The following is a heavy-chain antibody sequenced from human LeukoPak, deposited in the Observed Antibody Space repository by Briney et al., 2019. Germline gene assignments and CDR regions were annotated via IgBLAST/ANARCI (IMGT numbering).Heavy chain of an antibody. D-gene: IGHD2-15*01. V-gene: IGHV1-46*01. CDR1: GYTFTSYY. J-gene: IGHJ4*02. CDR2: INPSGGST. Sequence: GASVKVSCKASGYTFTSYYMHWVRQAPGQGLEWMGIINPSGGSTSYAQKFQGRATMTRDMSTSTVYMELSSLRSEDTAVYYCATDREYCSGGSCYSGPFDYWGQGTLVTVSS. CDR3: ATDREYCSGGSCYSGPFDY.